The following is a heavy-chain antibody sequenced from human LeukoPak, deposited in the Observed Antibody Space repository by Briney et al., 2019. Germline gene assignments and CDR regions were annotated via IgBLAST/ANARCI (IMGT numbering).Heavy chain of an antibody. D-gene: IGHD3-3*01. CDR3: ARADFIDAGPYLIGP. J-gene: IGHJ5*02. Sequence: ASVRVSCKTSGYSFTDYYIHWVRQAPGQGLEWMGWINTKSGRTSSARKFQGRVTMTRDPSITTVYMDMAWLTSDDTAIYFCARADFIDAGPYLIGPWGQGTLVTVSS. V-gene: IGHV1-2*02. CDR1: GYSFTDYY. CDR2: INTKSGRT.